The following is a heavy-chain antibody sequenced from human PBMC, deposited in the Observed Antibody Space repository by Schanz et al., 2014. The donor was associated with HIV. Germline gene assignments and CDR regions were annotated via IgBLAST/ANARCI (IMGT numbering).Heavy chain of an antibody. CDR1: GFSFSYYG. J-gene: IGHJ6*02. CDR3: ARGSWYSSGWYDDYYYYEVDV. V-gene: IGHV3-21*02. D-gene: IGHD6-19*01. CDR2: ISSNSAYI. Sequence: EVQLLESGGGLVKPGGSLRLSCAASGFSFSYYGMNWVRQAPGKGLEWVSSISSNSAYIYYADSLKGRFTISRDNANNSLYLQLNSLSAEDTAVYYCARGSWYSSGWYDDYYYYEVDVWGQGTTVTVSS.